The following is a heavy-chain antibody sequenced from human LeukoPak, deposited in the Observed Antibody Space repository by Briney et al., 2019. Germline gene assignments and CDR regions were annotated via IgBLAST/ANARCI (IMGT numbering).Heavy chain of an antibody. CDR2: IYYSGTT. V-gene: IGHV4-39*01. CDR3: ASGLGSYYYYMDV. CDR1: AGSISSSSYY. D-gene: IGHD3-16*01. J-gene: IGHJ6*03. Sequence: SETLSLTCTVSAGSISSSSYYWGWIRQPPGKGLEWIGSIYYSGTTYYNTSLKSRVTISVDTSKNQFSLKLSSVTAADMGVYYCASGLGSYYYYMDVWGKGTTVTVSS.